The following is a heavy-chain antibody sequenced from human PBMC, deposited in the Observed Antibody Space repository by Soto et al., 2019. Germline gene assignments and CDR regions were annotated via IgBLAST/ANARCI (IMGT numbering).Heavy chain of an antibody. Sequence: SVKVSCKASGGTFSSYTISWVRHAPGQGLEWMGRIIPILGIANYAQKFQGRVTITADKSTSTAYMELSSLRSEDTAVYYCARGGLPAAMSWFDPWGQGTLVTVSS. D-gene: IGHD2-2*01. CDR1: GGTFSSYT. CDR2: IIPILGIA. J-gene: IGHJ5*02. V-gene: IGHV1-69*02. CDR3: ARGGLPAAMSWFDP.